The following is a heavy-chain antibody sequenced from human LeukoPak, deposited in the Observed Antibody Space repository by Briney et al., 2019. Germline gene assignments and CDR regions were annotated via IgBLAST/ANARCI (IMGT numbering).Heavy chain of an antibody. J-gene: IGHJ6*03. CDR2: IKQDGSEK. D-gene: IGHD4-11*01. CDR1: GFTFSSYW. V-gene: IGHV3-7*01. CDR3: ARDPVQMTTVTTVSYYHMDV. Sequence: GGSLRLSCAASGFTFSSYWMSWVRQAPGKGLEWVANIKQDGSEKYYVDSVKGRFTISRDNAKNSRYLQMNSLRAEDTAVYYCARDPVQMTTVTTVSYYHMDVWGKGTTVTVSS.